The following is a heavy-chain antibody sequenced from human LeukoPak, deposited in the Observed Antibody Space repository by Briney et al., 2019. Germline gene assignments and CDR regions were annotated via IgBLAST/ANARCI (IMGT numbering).Heavy chain of an antibody. J-gene: IGHJ4*02. CDR3: ARIGLRANFDY. V-gene: IGHV4-39*01. Sequence: SETLSLTCTVSGGSISSSSYYWGWIRQPPGKGLEWIGSIYYSGSTYYNPSLKSRVTISVDTSKNQFSLKLSSVTAADTAVYYCARIGLRANFDYWVQGTLVTVSS. D-gene: IGHD3-3*01. CDR1: GGSISSSSYY. CDR2: IYYSGST.